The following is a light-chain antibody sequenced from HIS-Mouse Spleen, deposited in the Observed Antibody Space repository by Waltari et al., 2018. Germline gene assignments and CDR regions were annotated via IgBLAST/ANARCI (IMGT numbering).Light chain of an antibody. J-gene: IGLJ2*01. CDR3: QAWDSSTVV. CDR1: KLGEKY. CDR2: QDS. Sequence: SYELTQPPSVSVSPAQTASIPCSGDKLGEKYACWYQQKPGQSPVLVIYQDSKRPSGIPERFSGSNSGNTATLTISGTQAMDEADYYCQAWDSSTVVFGGGTKLTVL. V-gene: IGLV3-1*01.